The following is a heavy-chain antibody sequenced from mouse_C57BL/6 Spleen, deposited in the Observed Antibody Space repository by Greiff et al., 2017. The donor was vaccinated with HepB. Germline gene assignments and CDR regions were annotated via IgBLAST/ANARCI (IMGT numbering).Heavy chain of an antibody. CDR2: IWGDGST. D-gene: IGHD4-1*01. J-gene: IGHJ1*03. V-gene: IGHV2-3*01. CDR1: GFSLTSYG. Sequence: QVQLQQSGPGLVAPSQSLSITCTVSGFSLTSYGVSWVRQPPGKGLEWLGVIWGDGSTNYHSALISRLSISEDNSKSQVFLKLNSLQTDDTATYYCAKRGGGSNWDPWYFDVWGTGTTVTVSS. CDR3: AKRGGGSNWDPWYFDV.